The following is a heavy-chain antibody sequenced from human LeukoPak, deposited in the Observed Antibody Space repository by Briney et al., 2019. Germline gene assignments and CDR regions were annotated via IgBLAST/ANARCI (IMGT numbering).Heavy chain of an antibody. D-gene: IGHD4-23*01. CDR2: INPNSGGT. Sequence: ASVKVSCKASGYTFTGYYMHWVRQAPGQGREWMGWINPNSGGTNYAQKFKGRVTMTRDTSISTAYMELSRLRSDDTAVYYCATVYGGNSLGACDIWGQGTMVTVSS. V-gene: IGHV1-2*02. CDR1: GYTFTGYY. CDR3: ATVYGGNSLGACDI. J-gene: IGHJ3*02.